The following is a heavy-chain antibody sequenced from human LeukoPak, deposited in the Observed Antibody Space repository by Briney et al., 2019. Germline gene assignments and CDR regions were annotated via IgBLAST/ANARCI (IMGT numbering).Heavy chain of an antibody. CDR2: ISDSGSST. CDR3: ASDRGTYCSSTSCFEYFHH. Sequence: GGSLRLSCAASGFTFSNYAMSWVRQAPGKGLEWVSTISDSGSSTYYADAVRGRFTISRDNSKNRLYLQMNSLRAEDTAVYYCASDRGTYCSSTSCFEYFHHWGQGTLVTVSS. CDR1: GFTFSNYA. D-gene: IGHD2-2*01. J-gene: IGHJ1*01. V-gene: IGHV3-23*01.